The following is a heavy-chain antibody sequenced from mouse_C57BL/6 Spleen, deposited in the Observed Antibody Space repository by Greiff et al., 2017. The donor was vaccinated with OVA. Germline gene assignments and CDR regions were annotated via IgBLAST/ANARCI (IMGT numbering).Heavy chain of an antibody. J-gene: IGHJ3*01. CDR2: ISYDGSN. CDR3: ARGSSTWFAY. Sequence: EVKLVESGPGLVKPSQSLSLTCSVTGYSITSGYYWNWIRQFPGNKLEWMGYISYDGSNNYNPSLKNRISITRDTSKNQFFLKLNSVTTEDTATCYCARGSSTWFAYWGQGTLVTVSA. V-gene: IGHV3-6*01. D-gene: IGHD1-1*01. CDR1: GYSITSGYY.